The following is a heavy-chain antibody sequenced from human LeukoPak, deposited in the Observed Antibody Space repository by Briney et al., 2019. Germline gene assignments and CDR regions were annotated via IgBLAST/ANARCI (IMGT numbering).Heavy chain of an antibody. CDR2: ISSSSSTI. CDR3: AREEDSSGYGFDY. CDR1: GFTFSSYS. V-gene: IGHV3-48*02. J-gene: IGHJ4*02. D-gene: IGHD3-22*01. Sequence: GGSLRLFCGASGFTFSSYSMNWVRHARGKGREGVSYISSSSSTIYYTDSVKGRFTISRDNAKNSLYLQMNSLRDEDTAVYYCAREEDSSGYGFDYWGQGTLVTVSS.